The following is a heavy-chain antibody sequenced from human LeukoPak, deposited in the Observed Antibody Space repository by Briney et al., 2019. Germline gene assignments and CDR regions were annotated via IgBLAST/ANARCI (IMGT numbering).Heavy chain of an antibody. CDR3: AREEVGVDSSSHYYYYMDV. Sequence: ASVKVSYKASGYTFTSYGISWVRQAPGQGLEWMGWISAYNGNTDYAQNLQGRVTMTTDTSTSTAYMELRSLRSDDTAVYYCAREEVGVDSSSHYYYYMDVWGKGTTVTVSS. D-gene: IGHD3-22*01. CDR2: ISAYNGNT. V-gene: IGHV1-18*01. CDR1: GYTFTSYG. J-gene: IGHJ6*03.